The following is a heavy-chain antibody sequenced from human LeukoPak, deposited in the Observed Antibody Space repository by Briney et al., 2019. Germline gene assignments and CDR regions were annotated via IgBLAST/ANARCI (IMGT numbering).Heavy chain of an antibody. D-gene: IGHD3-10*01. J-gene: IGHJ4*02. Sequence: PGRSLRLSCAASGFTFDDYAMHWVRHAPGKGLVWVSRIDSDGSRITYADSVKGRFTISRDNAKNTVYLQMNSLRAEDTAVYYCARGRSGSYGFFDYWSLGNLVTVSS. V-gene: IGHV3-74*03. CDR1: GFTFDDYA. CDR2: IDSDGSRI. CDR3: ARGRSGSYGFFDY.